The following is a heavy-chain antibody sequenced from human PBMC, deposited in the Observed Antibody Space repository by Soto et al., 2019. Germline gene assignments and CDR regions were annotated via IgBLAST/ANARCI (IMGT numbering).Heavy chain of an antibody. CDR3: ARLGDCQVGGSCYSVLVDY. CDR2: IYPGDSDT. J-gene: IGHJ4*02. CDR1: GYSFTSYW. D-gene: IGHD2-15*01. Sequence: GESLKISCKGSGYSFTSYWIGWVRQMPGKGLEWMGIIYPGDSDTRYSPSFQGQVTISADKSISTAYLQWSSLKASDTAMYYCARLGDCQVGGSCYSVLVDYWGQGTLVTVSS. V-gene: IGHV5-51*01.